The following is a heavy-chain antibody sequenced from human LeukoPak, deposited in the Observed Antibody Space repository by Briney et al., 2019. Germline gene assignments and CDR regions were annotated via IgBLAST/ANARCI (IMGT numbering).Heavy chain of an antibody. J-gene: IGHJ5*02. CDR2: IYYSGST. CDR1: GGSISSGGYY. CDR3: AREITIFGVPIWFDP. Sequence: SETLSLTCTVSGGSISSGGYYWSWIRQHPGKGLEWIGYIYYSGSTYYNPSLKSRVTISVDTSKNQFSLKLSSVTAADTAVYYCAREITIFGVPIWFDPWGQGTLVTVSS. V-gene: IGHV4-31*03. D-gene: IGHD3-3*01.